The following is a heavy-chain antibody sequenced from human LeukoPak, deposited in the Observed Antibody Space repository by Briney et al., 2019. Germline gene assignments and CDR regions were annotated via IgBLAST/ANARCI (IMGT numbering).Heavy chain of an antibody. Sequence: SETLSLTCAVYGGSFSGYYWSWIRQPPGKGLEWIGEINHSGSTNYDPSLKSRVTISVDTSKNQFSLKLSSVTAADTAVYYCARIERWLQYPFDYWGQGTLVTVSS. CDR1: GGSFSGYY. CDR2: INHSGST. D-gene: IGHD5-24*01. CDR3: ARIERWLQYPFDY. V-gene: IGHV4-34*01. J-gene: IGHJ4*02.